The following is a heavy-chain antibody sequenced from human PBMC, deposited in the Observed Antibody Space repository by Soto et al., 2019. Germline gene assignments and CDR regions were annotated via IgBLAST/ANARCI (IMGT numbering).Heavy chain of an antibody. Sequence: QVQLVQSGAEVKKPGASVKVSCKASGYTFTSYGISWVRQAPGQGLEWMGWISAYNGNTNYAQKLQGRVTMTTDTYTSTAYMELRSLSSDDTAVYYCARVEYSSGWYSAFDIWGQGTMVTVSS. CDR3: ARVEYSSGWYSAFDI. J-gene: IGHJ3*02. V-gene: IGHV1-18*01. CDR2: ISAYNGNT. D-gene: IGHD6-19*01. CDR1: GYTFTSYG.